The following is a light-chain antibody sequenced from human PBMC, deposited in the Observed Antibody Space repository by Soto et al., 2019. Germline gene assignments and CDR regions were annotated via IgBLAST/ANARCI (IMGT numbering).Light chain of an antibody. J-gene: IGLJ1*01. CDR3: SSYTSSSTLSTYV. CDR2: DVS. V-gene: IGLV2-14*03. Sequence: QSVLTQPASVSGSPGQSITISCTGTSSDVGGYNYVSWYQQHPGKAPIFMIYDVSNRPSGVSNRFSGSKSGNTASLIISGLQAEDEADYYCSSYTSSSTLSTYVFGTGTKVTVL. CDR1: SSDVGGYNY.